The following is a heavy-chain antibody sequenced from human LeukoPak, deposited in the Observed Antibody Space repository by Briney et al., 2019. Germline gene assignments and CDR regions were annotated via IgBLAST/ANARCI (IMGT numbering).Heavy chain of an antibody. V-gene: IGHV3-66*01. CDR1: GFTFSSHG. J-gene: IGHJ4*02. CDR2: IYSAGST. D-gene: IGHD1-26*01. CDR3: AKDQGASSYSFDY. Sequence: AGGSLRLSCAASGFTFSSHGINWVRQAPGKGLEWVSVIYSAGSTDYADSVKGRFTVSRDNSKNMLYLQMNSLTAEDTAVYYCAKDQGASSYSFDYWGRGTLVTVSS.